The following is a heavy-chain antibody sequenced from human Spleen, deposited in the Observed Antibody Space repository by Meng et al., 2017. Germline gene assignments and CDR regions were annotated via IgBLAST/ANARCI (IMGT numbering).Heavy chain of an antibody. V-gene: IGHV3-30*07. CDR1: GFTFSGYA. J-gene: IGHJ1*01. CDR3: AKDLAVTTRYFEH. CDR2: ISYDGNNK. D-gene: IGHD4-17*01. Sequence: GESLKISCAASGFTFSGYAFHWVRQAPGKGLEWVAVISYDGNNKYYADSVKGRFTISRDNSKNTLYLQMNSLRAEDTAVYYCAKDLAVTTRYFEHWGQGTLVTVSS.